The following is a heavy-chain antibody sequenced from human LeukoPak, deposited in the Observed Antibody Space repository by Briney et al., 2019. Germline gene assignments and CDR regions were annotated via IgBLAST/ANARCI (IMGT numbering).Heavy chain of an antibody. J-gene: IGHJ5*02. V-gene: IGHV4-59*01. CDR1: GDSISSNY. CDR2: ICNSGST. D-gene: IGHD4-17*01. Sequence: TPSETLSLTSTVSGDSISSNYWSLIRQPPGKGLEWIGYICNSGSTKYNPSLKSRVTISVDTSKNLFSLKLTSVTAADTAVYYWATCRDEFGDYGFTSWGQGTLVTVSS. CDR3: ATCRDEFGDYGFTS.